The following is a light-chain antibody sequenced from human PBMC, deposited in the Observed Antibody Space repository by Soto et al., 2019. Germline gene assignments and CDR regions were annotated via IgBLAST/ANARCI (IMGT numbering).Light chain of an antibody. CDR2: EVV. V-gene: IGLV2-8*01. J-gene: IGLJ3*02. Sequence: QSVLTQPPSASGSPGQSVTISCSGTKNDIGVYDFVSWYQHHPGKAPRLIIYEVVQRPSGVPDRFSGSKSGTSASLAISGLLSDDEADYHCAAWDDSLSGWVFGGGTKLTVL. CDR1: KNDIGVYDF. CDR3: AAWDDSLSGWV.